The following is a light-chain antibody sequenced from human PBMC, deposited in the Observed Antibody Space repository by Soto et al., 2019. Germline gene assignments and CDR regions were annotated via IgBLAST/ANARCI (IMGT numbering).Light chain of an antibody. J-gene: IGKJ4*01. CDR2: DAS. CDR3: QQFSSYPLT. V-gene: IGKV3-20*01. Sequence: EFVLTQSPGTLSLSPGERATLSCRASQTVRNNYLAWYQQKHGQAPRLLIYDASSRDTGIPDRFSGVWSGTDCTLTLSSLEPEDFEVYYCQQFSSYPLTFGGGTKVDIK. CDR1: QTVRNNY.